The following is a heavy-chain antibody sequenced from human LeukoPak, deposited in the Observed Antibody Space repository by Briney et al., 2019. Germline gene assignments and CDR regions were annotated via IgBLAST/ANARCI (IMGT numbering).Heavy chain of an antibody. V-gene: IGHV4-59*08. J-gene: IGHJ6*02. CDR2: IYYSGST. CDR3: ARALYYYYGMDV. Sequence: SETLSLTCTVSGGSISSYYRSWIRQPPGKGLEWIGYIYYSGSTNYNPSLKSRVTISVDTSKNQFSLKLSSVTAADTAVYYCARALYYYYGMDVWGQGTTVTVSS. CDR1: GGSISSYY.